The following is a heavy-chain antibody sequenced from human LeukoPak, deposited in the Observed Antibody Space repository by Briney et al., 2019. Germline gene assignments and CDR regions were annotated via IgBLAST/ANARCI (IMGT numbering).Heavy chain of an antibody. D-gene: IGHD2-15*01. Sequence: RASVKVSCKASGYTFINSGFNWVRQAPGQGLEWMGWISAYNGNTNYAQKLQGRVTMTTDTSTSTAYMELRSLRSDDTAVYYCARHLIGYFDCWGQGTLVTVSS. J-gene: IGHJ4*02. CDR3: ARHLIGYFDC. V-gene: IGHV1-18*01. CDR1: GYTFINSG. CDR2: ISAYNGNT.